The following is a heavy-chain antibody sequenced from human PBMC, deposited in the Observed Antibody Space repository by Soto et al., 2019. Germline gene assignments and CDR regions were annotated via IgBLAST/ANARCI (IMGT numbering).Heavy chain of an antibody. Sequence: ASVKVSCKASGYTFTSYGISWVRQAPGQGLEWMGWISAYNGNTNYAQKLQGRVTMTTDTSTSTAYMELRSLRSDDTAVYYRARDFVVVPAAIGWFDPWGQGTLVTVSS. CDR3: ARDFVVVPAAIGWFDP. CDR2: ISAYNGNT. D-gene: IGHD2-2*02. CDR1: GYTFTSYG. J-gene: IGHJ5*02. V-gene: IGHV1-18*01.